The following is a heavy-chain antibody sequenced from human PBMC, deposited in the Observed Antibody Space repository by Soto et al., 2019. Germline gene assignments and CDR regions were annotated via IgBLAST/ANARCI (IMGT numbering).Heavy chain of an antibody. V-gene: IGHV3-23*01. Sequence: GGSLRLSCAASGFSFSNYAMNWVRQAPGKGLEWVSGISGGGGGTYYADSVKGRFTISRDNSKNTLYLQMNSLRAEDTAVYYCAKARAQYYDFWSGYPVDYWGQGTLVTVSS. CDR3: AKARAQYYDFWSGYPVDY. D-gene: IGHD3-3*01. CDR1: GFSFSNYA. CDR2: ISGGGGGT. J-gene: IGHJ4*02.